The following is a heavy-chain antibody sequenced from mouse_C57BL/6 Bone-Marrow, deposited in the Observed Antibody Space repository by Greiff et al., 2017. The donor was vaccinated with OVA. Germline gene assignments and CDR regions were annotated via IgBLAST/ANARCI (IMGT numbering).Heavy chain of an antibody. Sequence: VQLQQPGAELVKPGASVKLSCKASGYTFTSYWMHWVKQRPGQGLEWIGDIYPGSGSTNYNEKFKSKATLTVDTSSSTAYMQLSSLTSEDSAVYYCAGYYYGSSYWFAYWGQGTLVTVSA. CDR3: AGYYYGSSYWFAY. D-gene: IGHD1-1*01. CDR2: IYPGSGST. V-gene: IGHV1-55*01. CDR1: GYTFTSYW. J-gene: IGHJ3*01.